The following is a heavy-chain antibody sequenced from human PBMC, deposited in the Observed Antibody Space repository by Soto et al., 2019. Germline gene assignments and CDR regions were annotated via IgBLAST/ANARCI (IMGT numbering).Heavy chain of an antibody. V-gene: IGHV4-59*08. CDR1: GGSISSYY. D-gene: IGHD3-10*01. J-gene: IGHJ4*02. CDR2: IYYSGST. Sequence: SETLSLTCTVSGGSISSYYWSWIRQPPGKGLKRIGYIYYSGSTNYNPSLKSRVTISVDTSKNQFSLKLNSMTAADTAVYYCARHNYGSGSTYFDYWGQGTLVTVSS. CDR3: ARHNYGSGSTYFDY.